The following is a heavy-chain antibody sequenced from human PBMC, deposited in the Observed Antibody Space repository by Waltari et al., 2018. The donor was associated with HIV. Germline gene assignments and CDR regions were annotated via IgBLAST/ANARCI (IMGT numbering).Heavy chain of an antibody. J-gene: IGHJ5*02. CDR1: GGSFSTYY. D-gene: IGHD3-10*01. Sequence: QVQLQESGPGLVKHSETLSLTCTVSGGSFSTYYWSWTRQPPGKGLEWMGYIYYNGGTKYNPSLNNRVTMTIDTSKTQFSLELSSVTTADTAIYYCARDFYGSGIGLSRGRRYFDPWGQGALVTVSS. CDR3: ARDFYGSGIGLSRGRRYFDP. V-gene: IGHV4-59*01. CDR2: IYYNGGT.